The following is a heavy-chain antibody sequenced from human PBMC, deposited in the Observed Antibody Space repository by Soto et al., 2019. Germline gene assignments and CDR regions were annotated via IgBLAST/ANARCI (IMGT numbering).Heavy chain of an antibody. CDR3: AVTTATEYFHY. J-gene: IGHJ1*01. CDR1: GGSIRNYY. V-gene: IGHV4-59*01. Sequence: QVQLQESGPGLVKPSETLSLTCTVSGGSIRNYYWSWIRQPPGKGLEWIGFIYYSGNTNYNPSLKSRVTISVDTSKNQFSLKMTSVTAADTAVYYCAVTTATEYFHYWGQGTQVTVSS. CDR2: IYYSGNT. D-gene: IGHD1-1*01.